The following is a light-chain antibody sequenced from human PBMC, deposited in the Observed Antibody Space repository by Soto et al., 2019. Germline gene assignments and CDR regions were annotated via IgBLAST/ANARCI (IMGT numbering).Light chain of an antibody. CDR2: DVS. J-gene: IGLJ1*01. V-gene: IGLV2-11*01. Sequence: QSALTQPRSVSGSPGQSVTISCTGTSSDIGGHISVSWFQQHAGKAPKLMIYDVSKRPSGVPDRFSGSKSGNTASLTISGLQAEDEADYSCCSSAGAFYVFGTGTKLTVL. CDR1: SSDIGGHIS. CDR3: CSSAGAFYV.